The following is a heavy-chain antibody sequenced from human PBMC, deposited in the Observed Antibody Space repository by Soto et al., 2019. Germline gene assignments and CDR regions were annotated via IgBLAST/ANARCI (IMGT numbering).Heavy chain of an antibody. CDR1: GYTFTSYG. CDR3: TRIAACSITTCSLPSRFHKRGYYYYYGMDV. V-gene: IGHV1-18*01. J-gene: IGHJ6*02. D-gene: IGHD2-2*01. CDR2: ISGYNGNT. Sequence: QVRLVQSAAEVKKPGASVKVSCKASGYTFTSYGISWVRQAPGQGLEWMGWISGYNGNTNLAQKRQGRVTMTTDTPTSTAFRELRTLRSDDTAVYYFTRIAACSITTCSLPSRFHKRGYYYYYGMDVWGQGTTVTVSS.